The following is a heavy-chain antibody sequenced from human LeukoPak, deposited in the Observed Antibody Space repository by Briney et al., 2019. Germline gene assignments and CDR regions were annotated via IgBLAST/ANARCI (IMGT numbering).Heavy chain of an antibody. CDR3: AREEDTLGYMDV. Sequence: GGSLRLSCAASGFTFSSYSMNWVRQAPGKGLEWVSYISSSGTIYYADSVKGRFTISRDNAKNSLYLQMNSLRAEDTAVYYCAREEDTLGYMDVWGKGTTVTVSS. V-gene: IGHV3-48*04. D-gene: IGHD5-18*01. J-gene: IGHJ6*03. CDR2: ISSSGTI. CDR1: GFTFSSYS.